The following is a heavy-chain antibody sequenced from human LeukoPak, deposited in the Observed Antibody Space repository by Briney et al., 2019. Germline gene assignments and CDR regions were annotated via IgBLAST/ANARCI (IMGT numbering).Heavy chain of an antibody. CDR3: AKETSTDYFDY. V-gene: IGHV3-23*01. CDR1: GFTFNNYA. J-gene: IGHJ4*02. Sequence: PGGSLRLSCAASGFTFNNYAMTWVRQAPGKGLEWVSVVSGSGDNTNYADSVKGRFTISRDNSKNTLFLQMNSLRAEDTAVYYCAKETSTDYFDYWGQGTPVTVSS. CDR2: VSGSGDNT. D-gene: IGHD1/OR15-1a*01.